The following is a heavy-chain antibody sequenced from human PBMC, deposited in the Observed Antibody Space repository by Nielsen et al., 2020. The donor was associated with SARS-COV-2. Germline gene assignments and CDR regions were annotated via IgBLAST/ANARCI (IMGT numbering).Heavy chain of an antibody. V-gene: IGHV3-23*01. CDR2: ITGIGGGAT. J-gene: IGHJ3*02. CDR1: GFTFSRHA. D-gene: IGHD1-1*01. Sequence: GGSLRLSCAASGFTFSRHAMTWVRQAPGKGLEWVSGITGIGGGATYYAVPVKGRFTIFRDNSKNTLYLQMDSLRGEDTAMYYCARASSTSYNAAFDMWGQGTMVTVSS. CDR3: ARASSTSYNAAFDM.